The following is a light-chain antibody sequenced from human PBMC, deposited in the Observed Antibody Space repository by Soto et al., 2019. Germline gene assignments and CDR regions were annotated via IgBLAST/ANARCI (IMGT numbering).Light chain of an antibody. Sequence: EIVVTQSPATLSLSPGERATLSCRASQSVSSYLAWYQQKPGQAPRLLIYDASNRATGIPARFSGSGSGTDFTLTISRLEHEDCAGYYCQQRSNWHTFGQGTRLEIK. J-gene: IGKJ5*01. V-gene: IGKV3-11*01. CDR1: QSVSSY. CDR2: DAS. CDR3: QQRSNWHT.